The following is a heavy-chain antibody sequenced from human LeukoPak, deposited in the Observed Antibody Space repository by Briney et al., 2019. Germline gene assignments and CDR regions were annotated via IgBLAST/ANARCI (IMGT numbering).Heavy chain of an antibody. CDR3: ARPYSSGWYYAFDI. CDR2: IYPGDSDT. CDR1: GFSFNMYW. J-gene: IGHJ3*02. D-gene: IGHD6-19*01. Sequence: GESLKISCKGSGFSFNMYWIGWVRQMPGKGLEWMGIIYPGDSDTRYSSSFQGQVTISVDKSISTAYLQWSSLKASDTAMYYCARPYSSGWYYAFDIWGQGTMVTVSS. V-gene: IGHV5-51*01.